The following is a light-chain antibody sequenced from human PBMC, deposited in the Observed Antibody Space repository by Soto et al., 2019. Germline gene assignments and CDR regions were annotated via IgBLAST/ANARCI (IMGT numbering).Light chain of an antibody. CDR2: EVS. Sequence: QSALTQPPSASGSPGQSVTISCTGTSSDVGAYKYVSWYQQYPGKAPKLMIYEVSKRPSGVSDRFSGSKSGNTASPTVSGLQAEDEADYYCTSYVGSDIWVFGGGTKLTVL. J-gene: IGLJ3*02. CDR1: SSDVGAYKY. V-gene: IGLV2-8*01. CDR3: TSYVGSDIWV.